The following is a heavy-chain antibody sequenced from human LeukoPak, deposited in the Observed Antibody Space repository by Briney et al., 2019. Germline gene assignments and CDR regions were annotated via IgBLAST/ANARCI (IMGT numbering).Heavy chain of an antibody. Sequence: ASVTVSCTASGYTFTIYYMHWVRQAPGQGLEWMGIINPSGGSTSYTQKFQGRVTMTRDTSTSTVYMELSSLRSEDTAVYYCARDQFYFDYWGQGTLVTVSS. CDR1: GYTFTIYY. J-gene: IGHJ4*02. CDR3: ARDQFYFDY. CDR2: INPSGGST. V-gene: IGHV1-46*01.